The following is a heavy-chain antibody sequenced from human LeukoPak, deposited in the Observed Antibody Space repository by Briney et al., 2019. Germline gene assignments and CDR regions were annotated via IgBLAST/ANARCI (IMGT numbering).Heavy chain of an antibody. J-gene: IGHJ4*02. D-gene: IGHD3-22*01. CDR3: ARDVQDYYDSSGYWVY. Sequence: SETLSLTCTVSGGSISSSSYYWGWIRQPPGKGLEWIGSTYYSGSTYYNPSLKSRVSMSVDTSKNQFSLQLTSVTAADTAVYFCARDVQDYYDSSGYWVYWGQGTLVTVSS. CDR2: TYYSGST. CDR1: GGSISSSSYY. V-gene: IGHV4-39*07.